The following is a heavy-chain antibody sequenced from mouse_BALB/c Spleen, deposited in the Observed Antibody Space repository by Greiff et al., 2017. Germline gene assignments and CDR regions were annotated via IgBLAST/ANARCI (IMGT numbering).Heavy chain of an antibody. J-gene: IGHJ3*01. D-gene: IGHD2-1*01. CDR1: GYTFTDYV. Sequence: QVHVKQSGPELVKPGASVKMSCKASGYTFTDYVISWVKQRTGQGLEWIGEIYPGSGSTYYNEKFKGKATLTADKSSKTAYMQLSSLTSEDSAVYFFARRDYGNYAWFADWGQGSLVTVSA. V-gene: IGHV1-77*01. CDR3: ARRDYGNYAWFAD. CDR2: IYPGSGST.